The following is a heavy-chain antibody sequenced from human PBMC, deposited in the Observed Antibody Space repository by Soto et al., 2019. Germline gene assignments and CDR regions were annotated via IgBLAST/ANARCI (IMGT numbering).Heavy chain of an antibody. CDR3: GREGAY. Sequence: SETLSLTCTVSGDSISSSIYYWGWIRQPPEKGLEWIGSIYYSGSTDYNPSLKSRVTISVDTSKNQFSLKLSSVTAADTAVYYCGREGAYRGQGTLVTVSS. V-gene: IGHV4-39*01. D-gene: IGHD3-16*01. J-gene: IGHJ4*02. CDR2: IYYSGST. CDR1: GDSISSSIYY.